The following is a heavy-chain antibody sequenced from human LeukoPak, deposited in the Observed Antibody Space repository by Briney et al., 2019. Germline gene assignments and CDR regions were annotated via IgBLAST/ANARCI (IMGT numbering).Heavy chain of an antibody. J-gene: IGHJ4*02. CDR3: AKYNSGLEY. Sequence: GGSLRLSCAASGFTVSSNYMSWVRQAPGKGLEWVSIIYGGGSTYYADSVMGRFTISRHNSKNTLYLQMNSLRPEDTAVYYCAKYNSGLEYWGQGTLVTVSS. CDR2: IYGGGST. D-gene: IGHD6-19*01. CDR1: GFTVSSNY. V-gene: IGHV3-53*04.